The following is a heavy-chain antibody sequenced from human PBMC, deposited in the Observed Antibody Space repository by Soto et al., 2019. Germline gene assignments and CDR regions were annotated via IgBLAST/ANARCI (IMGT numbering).Heavy chain of an antibody. Sequence: GETLTLSCTASGFTFSSDSFNWVRHGQGQGLEWVSSVCSTSSYIYYANPAKSRFTISTANANNSLYLLMNSLRAEDTTADYCTRDIVVPVLDVWGQGTTVTVSS. CDR3: TRDIVVPVLDV. CDR1: GFTFSSDS. D-gene: IGHD3-22*01. V-gene: IGHV3-21*01. J-gene: IGHJ6*02. CDR2: VCSTSSYI.